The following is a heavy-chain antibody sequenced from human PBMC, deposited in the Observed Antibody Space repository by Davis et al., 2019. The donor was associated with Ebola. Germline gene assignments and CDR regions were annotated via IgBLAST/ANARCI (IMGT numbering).Heavy chain of an antibody. CDR3: ATPPDI. V-gene: IGHV7-4-1*02. Sequence: ASVKVSCKASGYRFTTYGMHWVRQAPGQGLEWMGWINTNTGNPTYAKGFTGRFVFSLDTSVSTAYLQINSLKTEDIAVYYCATPPDIWGQGTMVIVSS. CDR2: INTNTGNP. CDR1: GYRFTTYG. J-gene: IGHJ3*02.